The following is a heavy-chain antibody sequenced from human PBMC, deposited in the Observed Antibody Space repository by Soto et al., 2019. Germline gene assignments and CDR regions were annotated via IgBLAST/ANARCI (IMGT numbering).Heavy chain of an antibody. V-gene: IGHV3-21*01. D-gene: IGHD2-2*01. J-gene: IGHJ5*02. Sequence: EVQLVESGGGLVKPGGSLRLSCAASGFTFSSYSMNWVRQAPGKGLEWVSSISSSSSYIYYADSVKGRFTISRDNAKNSLYLQMNRLRAEDTAVYYCARDMEYCSSTSCYPWFDPWGQGTLVTVSS. CDR2: ISSSSSYI. CDR1: GFTFSSYS. CDR3: ARDMEYCSSTSCYPWFDP.